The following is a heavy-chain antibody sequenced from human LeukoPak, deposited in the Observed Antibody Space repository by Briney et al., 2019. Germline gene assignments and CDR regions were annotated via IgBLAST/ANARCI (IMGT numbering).Heavy chain of an antibody. CDR1: GFTFSSYA. D-gene: IGHD2-15*01. Sequence: GGSLRLSCAASGFTFSSYAMHWVRQAPGKGLEWVAVISYDGSNKYYADSVKGRFTISRDNSKNTPYLQMNSLRAEDTAVYYCARDPTVVVVAAKSPLFDYWGQGTLVTVSS. J-gene: IGHJ4*02. CDR3: ARDPTVVVVAAKSPLFDY. V-gene: IGHV3-30-3*01. CDR2: ISYDGSNK.